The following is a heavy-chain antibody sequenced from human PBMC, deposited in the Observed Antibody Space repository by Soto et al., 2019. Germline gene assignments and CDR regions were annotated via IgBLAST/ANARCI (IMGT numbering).Heavy chain of an antibody. D-gene: IGHD3-22*01. V-gene: IGHV1-69*01. J-gene: IGHJ4*02. Sequence: QVQLVQSGAEVKKPGSSVKVSCKASGGTFRSYAYSWVRRAPGQGLEWMGGILPMFGTPNYAQKFQGRVTISADESTSTAYMELSRLRSEDTAVYYCARRFRYDSSGYYFDSWGQGTLVTVSS. CDR3: ARRFRYDSSGYYFDS. CDR1: GGTFRSYA. CDR2: ILPMFGTP.